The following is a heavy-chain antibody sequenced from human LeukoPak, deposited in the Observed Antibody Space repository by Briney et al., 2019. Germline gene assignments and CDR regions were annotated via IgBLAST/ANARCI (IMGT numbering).Heavy chain of an antibody. J-gene: IGHJ3*02. V-gene: IGHV3-23*01. CDR2: ISGSGDST. CDR1: EFTFSNYA. CDR3: ARDPNGDYIGAFDM. Sequence: GGSLRLSCAASEFTFSNYAMTRVRQAPGKGLEWVSSISGSGDSTQFADSVQGRFAISRDNPKNTLYLQMNSLRAEDTAKYFCARDPNGDYIGAFDMWGRGTMVSVSS. D-gene: IGHD4-17*01.